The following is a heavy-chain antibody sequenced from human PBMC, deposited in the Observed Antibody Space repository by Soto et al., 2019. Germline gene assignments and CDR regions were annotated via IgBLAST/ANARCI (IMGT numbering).Heavy chain of an antibody. Sequence: GGSLRLSCAASGFNVGAFAVNWVRQAPGKGLEWVSGISVSDAFIYYADSVRGRFSISRDASENILYLQMNSLRADDTALYYCTRETVAGITGLDYWGPGTLVTVSS. D-gene: IGHD1-20*01. CDR3: TRETVAGITGLDY. V-gene: IGHV3-23*01. J-gene: IGHJ4*02. CDR1: GFNVGAFA. CDR2: ISVSDAFI.